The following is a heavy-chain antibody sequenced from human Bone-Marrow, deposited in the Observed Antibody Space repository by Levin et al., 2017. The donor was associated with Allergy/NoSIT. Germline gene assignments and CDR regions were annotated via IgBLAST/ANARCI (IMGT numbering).Heavy chain of an antibody. CDR3: AKGRGVATYWFDP. Sequence: SCAVSGFTFSDYAMTWVRQAPGKGLEWVSAISGPGDSTHSADSVKGRFTISRDNSKNTLYLQMNNLRSEDTAVYYCAKGRGVATYWFDPWGQGTLVTGS. J-gene: IGHJ5*02. V-gene: IGHV3-23*01. CDR1: GFTFSDYA. CDR2: ISGPGDST. D-gene: IGHD3-10*01.